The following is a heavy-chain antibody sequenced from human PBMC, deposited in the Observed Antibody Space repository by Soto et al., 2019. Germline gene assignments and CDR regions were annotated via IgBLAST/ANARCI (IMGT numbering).Heavy chain of an antibody. V-gene: IGHV3-21*01. CDR2: ISGSGGIT. CDR1: GFTLSSYT. CDR3: ARISDCTTTSCSWVY. D-gene: IGHD2-2*01. J-gene: IGHJ4*02. Sequence: GGSLRLSCAASGFTLSSYTMNWVRQAPGKGLEWVSAISGSGGITYYADSVKGRFTISRDNAKNSLFLQMNSLRAEDTAVYYCARISDCTTTSCSWVYWGQGTLVTVSS.